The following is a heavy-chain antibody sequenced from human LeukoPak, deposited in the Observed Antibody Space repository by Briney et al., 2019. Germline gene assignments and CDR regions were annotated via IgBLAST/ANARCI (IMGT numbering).Heavy chain of an antibody. D-gene: IGHD3-9*01. CDR3: AHRRSCYDILTGLGGNWFDP. J-gene: IGHJ5*02. CDR1: GFSLSTRGVG. CDR2: IYWDDDK. Sequence: SGPTLVTPSQTLTLTCTLSGFSLSTRGVGMGWIRQPPGKALERIEFIYWDDDKRYSPSLKSRLTIVKDTSKNPVVITMTTMDPVDTATYYCAHRRSCYDILTGLGGNWFDPWGQGTLVTASS. V-gene: IGHV2-5*02.